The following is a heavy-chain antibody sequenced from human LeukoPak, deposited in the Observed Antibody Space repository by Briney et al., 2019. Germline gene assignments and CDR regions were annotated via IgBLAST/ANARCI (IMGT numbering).Heavy chain of an antibody. CDR2: IYYSGST. CDR3: ARKPESSGWYGYFDY. V-gene: IGHV4-59*01. D-gene: IGHD6-19*01. J-gene: IGHJ4*02. CDR1: DGSISSYY. Sequence: SETLSLTCTVSDGSISSYYWSWIRQPPGKGLEWIGYIYYSGSTNYNPSLKSRVTMSVDTSKKQFSLRLSSVTAEDTAVYYCARKPESSGWYGYFDYWGQGTLVTVSS.